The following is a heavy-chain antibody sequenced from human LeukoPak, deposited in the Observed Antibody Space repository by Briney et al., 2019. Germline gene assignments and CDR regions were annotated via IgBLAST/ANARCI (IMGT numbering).Heavy chain of an antibody. CDR3: AKDAAGPEY. Sequence: GGSLRLSCAASGFTFSSYGMSWVRQAPGEGLYWVSGISASGSGTYYADSLKGRFTISRDNSKNTLYLQMNNLRVEDTAVYYCAKDAAGPEYWGQGTLVTVSS. J-gene: IGHJ4*02. D-gene: IGHD6-13*01. CDR2: ISASGSGT. V-gene: IGHV3-23*01. CDR1: GFTFSSYG.